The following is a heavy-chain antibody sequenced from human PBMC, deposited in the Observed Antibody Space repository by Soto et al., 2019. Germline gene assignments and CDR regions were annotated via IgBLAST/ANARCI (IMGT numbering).Heavy chain of an antibody. CDR1: GGSFRGFY. V-gene: IGHV4-34*01. D-gene: IGHD3-10*01. CDR3: ARGSKDSYPGSRIFDF. Sequence: PSETLSLTCAVSGGSFRGFYWTWIRQSPGKGLEWLGDINHVGLTNYNPSLKSRVSIPVDTSKSQFSLKLSSVTAEDSAVYYCARGSKDSYPGSRIFDFWGRGTLVTVSS. CDR2: INHVGLT. J-gene: IGHJ4*02.